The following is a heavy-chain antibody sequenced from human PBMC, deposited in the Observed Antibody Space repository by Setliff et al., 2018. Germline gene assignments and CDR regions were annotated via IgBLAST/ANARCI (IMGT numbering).Heavy chain of an antibody. V-gene: IGHV3-7*01. CDR3: FGAGTCSY. CDR1: GFTYNNCW. J-gene: IGHJ4*02. Sequence: GGSLRLSCGASGFTYNNCWVSWVRQAPGEGLEWLASINPDGSEKYYVDSVKGRFIISRDNAKNSLSLQMNSLRNEDTAVYYCFGAGTCSYWGQGTLVTSPQ. D-gene: IGHD3-10*01. CDR2: INPDGSEK.